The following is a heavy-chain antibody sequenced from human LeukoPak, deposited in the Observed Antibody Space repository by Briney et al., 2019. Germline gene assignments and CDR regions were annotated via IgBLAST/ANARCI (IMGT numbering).Heavy chain of an antibody. CDR2: IWYDGSNK. J-gene: IGHJ6*02. V-gene: IGHV3-33*01. Sequence: GGSLRLSCAASGFTFSSYGMHWVRQAPGKGLEWVAVIWYDGSNKYYADSVKGRFTISRDNSKSTLYLQMNSLRAEDTAVYYCARVAGSGWWTGYYYYYGMDVWGQGTTVTVSS. CDR3: ARVAGSGWWTGYYYYYGMDV. CDR1: GFTFSSYG. D-gene: IGHD6-19*01.